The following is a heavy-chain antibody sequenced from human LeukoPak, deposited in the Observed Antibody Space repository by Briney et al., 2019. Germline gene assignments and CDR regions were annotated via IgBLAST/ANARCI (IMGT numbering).Heavy chain of an antibody. CDR1: GYTFTTYW. D-gene: IGHD5-12*01. Sequence: PGESLKISCKGSGYTFTTYWIAWVRQMPGKGLEWMDIIYPGDSDTRYSTSFQGQVTISADKSISTAYLQWSSLKASDTAMYYCARQYSGFDYWGQGTLVTVSS. J-gene: IGHJ4*02. CDR3: ARQYSGFDY. CDR2: IYPGDSDT. V-gene: IGHV5-51*01.